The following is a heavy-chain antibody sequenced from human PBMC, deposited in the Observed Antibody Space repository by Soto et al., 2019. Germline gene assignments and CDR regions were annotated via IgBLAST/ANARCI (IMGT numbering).Heavy chain of an antibody. CDR1: GFTFSSYS. V-gene: IGHV3-21*01. Sequence: PGGSLRLSCAASGFTFSSYSMNWVRQAPGKGLEWVSSISSSSSYIYYADSVKGRFTISRDNAKNSLYLQMNSLRAEDTAVYYCARGFIGYCSSTSCYAHAFDIWGQGTMVTVSS. CDR2: ISSSSSYI. J-gene: IGHJ3*02. D-gene: IGHD2-2*01. CDR3: ARGFIGYCSSTSCYAHAFDI.